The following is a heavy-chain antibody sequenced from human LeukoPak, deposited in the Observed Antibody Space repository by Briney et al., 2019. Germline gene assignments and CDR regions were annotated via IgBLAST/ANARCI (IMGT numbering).Heavy chain of an antibody. D-gene: IGHD6-19*01. CDR2: IYTSGST. CDR3: ARDRDGYSSGGYSRPDAGAFDI. CDR1: GGSISSYY. Sequence: SETLSLTCTVSGGSISSYYWSWIRQPAGKGLEWIGRIYTSGSTNYNPSLKSRVTMSVDTSKNQFSLKLSSVTAADTAVYYCARDRDGYSSGGYSRPDAGAFDIWGQGTMVTVSS. V-gene: IGHV4-4*07. J-gene: IGHJ3*02.